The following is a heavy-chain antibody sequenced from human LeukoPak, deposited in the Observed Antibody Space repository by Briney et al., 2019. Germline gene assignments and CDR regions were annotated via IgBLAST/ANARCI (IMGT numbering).Heavy chain of an antibody. V-gene: IGHV4-59*07. J-gene: IGHJ4*02. CDR2: MYNSGST. CDR1: GGSLSRSY. D-gene: IGHD4-17*01. Sequence: SDTLSLPRTVSGGSLSRSYWSWIRQPPGKGLEGIGYMYNSGSTNYTPSLKSRVTISIDTSKNQFSLKLSSLTAADTAIYYCARGIESYGDYGYWGQGILVTVSS. CDR3: ARGIESYGDYGY.